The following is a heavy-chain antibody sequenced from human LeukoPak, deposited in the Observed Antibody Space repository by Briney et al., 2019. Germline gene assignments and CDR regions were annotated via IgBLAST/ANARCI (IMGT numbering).Heavy chain of an antibody. CDR3: ARFPTKRGYSYGYVY. V-gene: IGHV4-59*01. J-gene: IGHJ4*02. Sequence: GSLRLSCAASGFTFSSYAMSWVRQAPGKGLEWIGYIYYSGSTNYNPSLKSRVTISVDTSKNQFSLKLSSVTAADTAVYYCARFPTKRGYSYGYVYWGQGTLVTVSS. CDR2: IYYSGST. D-gene: IGHD5-18*01. CDR1: GFTFSSYA.